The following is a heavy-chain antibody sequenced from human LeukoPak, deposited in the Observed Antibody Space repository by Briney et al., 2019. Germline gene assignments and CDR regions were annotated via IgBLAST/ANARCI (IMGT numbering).Heavy chain of an antibody. V-gene: IGHV1-2*02. CDR3: AREGGMVRGVILDYYYYYMDV. J-gene: IGHJ6*03. CDR2: INPNSGGT. CDR1: GYTFTGYY. D-gene: IGHD3-10*01. Sequence: ASVKVSCKASGYTFTGYYMHWVRQAPGQGLEWMGWINPNSGGTNYAQKFQGRVTMTRDTSISTAYMELSRLRSEDTAVYYCAREGGMVRGVILDYYYYYMDVWGKGTTVTVSS.